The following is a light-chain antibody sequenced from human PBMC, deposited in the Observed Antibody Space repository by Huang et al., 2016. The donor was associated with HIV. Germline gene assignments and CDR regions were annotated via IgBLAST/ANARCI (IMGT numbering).Light chain of an antibody. Sequence: DIVMTQSPLSLPVTPGEPASISCRSSQSLLQSNGYNYLVWYLQKPGQSPQLLIYLGSTRASGVPDRFSGSGSGTAFTLTISRVEAEDVGVYYCMQTLQTPLTFGGGTKVEIK. CDR1: QSLLQSNGYNY. CDR3: MQTLQTPLT. J-gene: IGKJ4*01. CDR2: LGS. V-gene: IGKV2-28*01.